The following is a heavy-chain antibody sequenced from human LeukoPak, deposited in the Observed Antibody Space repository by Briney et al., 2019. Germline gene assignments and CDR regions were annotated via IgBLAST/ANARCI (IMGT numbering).Heavy chain of an antibody. CDR1: GYTFTSYY. V-gene: IGHV1-46*01. J-gene: IGHJ4*02. CDR3: ARDRAQLWSFDY. Sequence: GASVKVSCKASGYTFTSYYMHWVRQAPGQGLEWMGIINPSGGSTSYAQKFQGRVTMTRDTSTSTVYTELSSLRSEDTAVYYCARDRAQLWSFDYWGQGTLVTVSS. CDR2: INPSGGST. D-gene: IGHD5-18*01.